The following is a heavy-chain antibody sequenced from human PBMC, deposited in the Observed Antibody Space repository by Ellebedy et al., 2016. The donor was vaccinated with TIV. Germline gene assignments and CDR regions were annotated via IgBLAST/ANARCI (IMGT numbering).Heavy chain of an antibody. D-gene: IGHD3-9*01. CDR2: VYYTGST. CDR3: ARARRYFDWLLSASRTFDY. V-gene: IGHV4-39*07. Sequence: SETLSLTCSVSAGSISSTTYYWGWIRQPPGKGLEWIGTVYYTGSTNYNPSLKSRVTISVDTSKNQFSLKLSSVTAADTAVYYCARARRYFDWLLSASRTFDYWGQGTLVTVSS. J-gene: IGHJ4*02. CDR1: AGSISSTTYY.